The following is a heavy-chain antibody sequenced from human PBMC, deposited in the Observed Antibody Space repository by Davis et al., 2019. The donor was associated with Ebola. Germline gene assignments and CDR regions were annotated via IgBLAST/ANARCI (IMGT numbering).Heavy chain of an antibody. J-gene: IGHJ6*03. CDR2: IYAGGNT. V-gene: IGHV3-53*01. Sequence: GESLKISCVVSGFVVSNGYMSWVRQAPGKGLEWVSTIYAGGNTYNADSVKGRFTISRDESKNTVFLQMDSLRDEDTGVYYCARGGGVVPYWYYMDVWGKGTTVSVSS. CDR1: GFVVSNGY. D-gene: IGHD3-16*01. CDR3: ARGGGVVPYWYYMDV.